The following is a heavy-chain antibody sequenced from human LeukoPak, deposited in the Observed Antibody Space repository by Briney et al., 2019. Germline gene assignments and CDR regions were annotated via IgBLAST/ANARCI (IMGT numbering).Heavy chain of an antibody. D-gene: IGHD4-17*01. Sequence: SETLSLTCTVSGGSISSSSYYWGWIRQPPGKGLEWIGSIYYSGSTYYNPSLKSRVTISVDTSKNQFSLKLSSVTAADTAVYYCARHVRTVSTPRHFDYWGQGTLVTVSS. CDR1: GGSISSSSYY. CDR3: ARHVRTVSTPRHFDY. V-gene: IGHV4-39*07. CDR2: IYYSGST. J-gene: IGHJ4*02.